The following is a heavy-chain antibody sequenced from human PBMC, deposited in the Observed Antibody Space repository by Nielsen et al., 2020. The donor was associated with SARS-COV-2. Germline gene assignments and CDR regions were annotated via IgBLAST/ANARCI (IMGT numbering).Heavy chain of an antibody. CDR3: ARGGRTYYYGSGSYWFDP. CDR2: IYYSGST. Sequence: SETLSLTCTVSGGSISSYYWSWIRQPPGKGLEWIGYIYYSGSTNYNPSLKSRVTISVDTSKNQFSLKLSSVTAADTAVYYCARGGRTYYYGSGSYWFDPWGQGTLVTVSS. CDR1: GGSISSYY. J-gene: IGHJ5*02. D-gene: IGHD3-10*01. V-gene: IGHV4-59*12.